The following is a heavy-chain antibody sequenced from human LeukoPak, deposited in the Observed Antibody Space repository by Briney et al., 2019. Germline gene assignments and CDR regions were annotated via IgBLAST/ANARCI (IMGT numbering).Heavy chain of an antibody. Sequence: GASVTVSCKASGYTFTSFGITWMRQAPGQGLEWMGWISAYNGNTNYAQKLQGRVTMTTDTSTSTAYMELRSLRSDDTAVYYCARGDVDTAVRSDFDYWGQGTLVTVSS. J-gene: IGHJ4*02. CDR2: ISAYNGNT. CDR3: ARGDVDTAVRSDFDY. V-gene: IGHV1-18*01. D-gene: IGHD5-18*01. CDR1: GYTFTSFG.